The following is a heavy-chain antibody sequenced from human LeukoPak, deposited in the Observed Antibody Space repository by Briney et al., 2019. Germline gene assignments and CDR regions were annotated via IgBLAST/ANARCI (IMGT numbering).Heavy chain of an antibody. D-gene: IGHD2-2*01. J-gene: IGHJ3*02. CDR1: GGSFSGYY. CDR3: ARLSYCSSTSCYRDAFDI. CDR2: INHSGST. V-gene: IGHV4-34*01. Sequence: SETLSLTCAVYGGSFSGYYWSWIRQPPGKGLEWIGEINHSGSTNYNPSLKSRVTISVDTSKNQFSLKLSSVTAADTAVYYCARLSYCSSTSCYRDAFDIWGQGTMVTVSS.